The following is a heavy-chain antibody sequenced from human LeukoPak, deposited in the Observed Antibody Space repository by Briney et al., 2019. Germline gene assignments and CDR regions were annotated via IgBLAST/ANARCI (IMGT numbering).Heavy chain of an antibody. V-gene: IGHV3-30*02. CDR3: VNSGFDP. D-gene: IGHD3-10*01. CDR1: GFTFSSYG. Sequence: GGSLRLSCAASGFTFSSYGMHWARQAPGKGLEWVAFIHYDGTNEYYADSVKGRFTISRDNFKNTLSLQMNGLRVEDTALYYCVNSGFDPWGQGTLVTFSS. CDR2: IHYDGTNE. J-gene: IGHJ5*02.